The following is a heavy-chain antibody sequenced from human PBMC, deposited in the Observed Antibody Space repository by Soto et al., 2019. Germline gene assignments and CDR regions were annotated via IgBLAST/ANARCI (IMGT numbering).Heavy chain of an antibody. CDR3: ARDLRRITMVRGVIIRVGWFDP. J-gene: IGHJ5*02. V-gene: IGHV1-18*01. D-gene: IGHD3-10*01. CDR1: GYTFTSYG. CDR2: ISAYNGNT. Sequence: QVQLVQSGAEVKKPGASGKVSCKASGYTFTSYGISWVRQAPGQGLEWMGWISAYNGNTNYAQKLQGRVTMTTDTSTSTAYMELRSLRSDDTAVYYCARDLRRITMVRGVIIRVGWFDPWGQGTLVTVSS.